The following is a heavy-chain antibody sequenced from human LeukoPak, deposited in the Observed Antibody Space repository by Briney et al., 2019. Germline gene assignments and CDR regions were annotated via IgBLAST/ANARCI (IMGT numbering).Heavy chain of an antibody. J-gene: IGHJ4*02. CDR1: GLTFSNYA. V-gene: IGHV3-23*01. Sequence: PGGSLRLSCAASGLTFSNYAMSWVRQAPGRGLEWVSTISNSGGSTYYADSVKGRFTISRDNSKNTLYLQMHSLRAEDTAVYYCAKNRNDFWGGYYIDYWGQGTLVTVSS. D-gene: IGHD3-3*01. CDR2: ISNSGGST. CDR3: AKNRNDFWGGYYIDY.